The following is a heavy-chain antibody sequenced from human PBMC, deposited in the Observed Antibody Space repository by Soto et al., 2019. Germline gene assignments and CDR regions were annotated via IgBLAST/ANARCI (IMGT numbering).Heavy chain of an antibody. CDR3: AREPFGVQASWFDP. D-gene: IGHD3-10*01. Sequence: QIQLVQSGSEVRMPGASVKVSCKASGYIFTTYSITWVRQAPGQGHEWMGWVSASNGKTNYAQKFEDRVTMTTDTSTTTAYMELGSLRSDDTAVYYCAREPFGVQASWFDPWGQGTLVTVSS. J-gene: IGHJ5*02. CDR2: VSASNGKT. CDR1: GYIFTTYS. V-gene: IGHV1-18*01.